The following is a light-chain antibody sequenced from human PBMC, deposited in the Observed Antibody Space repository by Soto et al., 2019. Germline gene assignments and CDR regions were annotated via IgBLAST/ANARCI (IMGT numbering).Light chain of an antibody. CDR1: SSDVGAYDY. V-gene: IGLV2-8*01. CDR2: EVT. CDR3: SSYAGSNIFYV. Sequence: QSDLTQPPSASGSPGQSVTISCAGTSSDVGAYDYVSWYQQHPGRAPKLMIYEVTKRPSGVPDRFSGSKSGNTASLTVSGLQAEDEADYYCSSYAGSNIFYVFGTGTKVTVL. J-gene: IGLJ1*01.